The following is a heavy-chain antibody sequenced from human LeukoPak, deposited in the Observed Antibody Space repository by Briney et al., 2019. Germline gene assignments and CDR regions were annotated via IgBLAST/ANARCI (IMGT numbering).Heavy chain of an antibody. CDR3: ARDRLEIKYFDL. D-gene: IGHD1-1*01. V-gene: IGHV3-33*01. CDR1: GFTFRNFG. CDR2: IYYDGGKK. Sequence: GRSLRLSCAASGFTFRNFGMHWVRQGPGKGLEWVAVIYYDGGKKYYADSVKGRFTISRDNSKNTLYLQLNSLRAEDTAVYYCARDRLEIKYFDLWGRGTQVTVFS. J-gene: IGHJ2*01.